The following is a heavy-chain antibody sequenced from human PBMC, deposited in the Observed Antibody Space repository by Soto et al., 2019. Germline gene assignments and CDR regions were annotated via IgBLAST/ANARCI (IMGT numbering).Heavy chain of an antibody. J-gene: IGHJ4*02. CDR3: ARESEYCSSTSCYTGLGY. CDR2: ISYDGSNK. V-gene: IGHV3-30-3*01. CDR1: GFTFSSYA. Sequence: QVQLVESGGGVVQPGRSLRLSCAASGFTFSSYAMHWVRQAPGKGLEWVAVISYDGSNKYYADSVKGRFTISRDNSKNTLYLQMNSLRAEDTAVYYCARESEYCSSTSCYTGLGYWGQGTLVAVSS. D-gene: IGHD2-2*02.